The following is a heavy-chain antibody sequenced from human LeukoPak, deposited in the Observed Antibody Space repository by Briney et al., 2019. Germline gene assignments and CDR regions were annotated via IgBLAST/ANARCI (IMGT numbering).Heavy chain of an antibody. Sequence: GGSLRLSCAASGFTFSSFAMSWVRQAPGKGLEWVSTISSGGGSTYYADSARGRFTISRDNSKNTVFLQMNSLRAEDTAVYYCAKDIYGDYEYYLDYWGQGTLVTVSS. CDR2: ISSGGGST. D-gene: IGHD4-17*01. J-gene: IGHJ4*02. CDR3: AKDIYGDYEYYLDY. V-gene: IGHV3-23*01. CDR1: GFTFSSFA.